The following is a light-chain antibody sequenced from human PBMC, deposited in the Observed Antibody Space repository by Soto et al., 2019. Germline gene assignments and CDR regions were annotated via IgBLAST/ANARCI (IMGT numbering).Light chain of an antibody. V-gene: IGKV3-20*01. CDR2: GAS. CDR1: QSVSSSS. J-gene: IGKJ1*01. Sequence: EIVLTQSPGTLSLSPGERATLSCRAGQSVSSSSLAWYQQKPGQAPRLLIYGASSRATGIPDRFSASGSGTDFTLTIIRLEPEDFAVYYCQQYSRSLGTFGQGTKVEIK. CDR3: QQYSRSLGT.